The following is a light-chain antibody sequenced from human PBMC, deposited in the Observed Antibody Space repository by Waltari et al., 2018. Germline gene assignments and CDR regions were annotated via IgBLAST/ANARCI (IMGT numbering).Light chain of an antibody. CDR1: QSVLYTPNDKNY. Sequence: DIVMTQSPDSLAVSLGETAHINCKSSQSVLYTPNDKNYLAWYQQKPGQPPKLLIYWASTREFGVPDRFSGSGSGTDFTLTISSLQAEDVAVYYCQQYYNPPRTFGQGTKVELK. CDR2: WAS. CDR3: QQYYNPPRT. V-gene: IGKV4-1*01. J-gene: IGKJ1*01.